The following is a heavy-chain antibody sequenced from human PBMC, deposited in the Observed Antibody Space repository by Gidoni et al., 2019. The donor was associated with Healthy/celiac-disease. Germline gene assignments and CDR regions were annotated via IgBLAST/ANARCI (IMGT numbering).Heavy chain of an antibody. CDR2: IKSKTDGGTT. CDR1: GFTFSNAW. J-gene: IGHJ6*02. D-gene: IGHD3-22*01. Sequence: EVQLVESGGGLVKPGGSLRLSCAASGFTFSNAWMSWVRQAPGKGLEWVGRIKSKTDGGTTDYAAPVKGRFTISRDDSKNTLYLQMNSLKTEDTAVYYCTTSVAVVEDYYGMDVWGQGTTVTVSS. CDR3: TTSVAVVEDYYGMDV. V-gene: IGHV3-15*01.